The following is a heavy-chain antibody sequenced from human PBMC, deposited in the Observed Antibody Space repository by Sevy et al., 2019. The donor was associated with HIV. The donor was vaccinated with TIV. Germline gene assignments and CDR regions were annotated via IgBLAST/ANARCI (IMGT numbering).Heavy chain of an antibody. J-gene: IGHJ6*02. CDR3: ARDRGFSSTSEYGMDV. D-gene: IGHD2-2*01. CDR2: IIPIFGTA. Sequence: KVSCKASGGTFSKYAITWVRQAPGQGLEWMGGIIPIFGTANYAQKFQGRVTITADESTSTAYMELSSLRSEDTAVYYCARDRGFSSTSEYGMDVWGQGTTVTVSS. CDR1: GGTFSKYA. V-gene: IGHV1-69*01.